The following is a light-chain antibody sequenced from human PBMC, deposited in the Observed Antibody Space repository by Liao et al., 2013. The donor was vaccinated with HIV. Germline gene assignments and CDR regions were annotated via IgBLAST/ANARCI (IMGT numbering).Light chain of an antibody. CDR3: QVWDNNFYV. J-gene: IGLJ1*01. CDR2: YDS. CDR1: NIGSKS. V-gene: IGLV3-21*01. Sequence: SYVLTQPPSVSVAPGKTARITCGGNNIGSKSVHWYQQKPGQAPVLVIYYDSDRPSGIPERFSGSNSGNTATLTISRVEVGDEADYYCQVWDNNFYVFGTGTKVTVL.